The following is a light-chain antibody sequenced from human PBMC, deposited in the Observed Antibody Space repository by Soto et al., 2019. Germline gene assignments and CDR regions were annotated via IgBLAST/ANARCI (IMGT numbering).Light chain of an antibody. CDR2: DVS. V-gene: IGKV3-11*01. J-gene: IGKJ5*01. Sequence: EVVLTQSPATLSLSPGEGATLSCRASQSVTIYLAWYQKKSGQPPRLLIYDVSKRATGIPARFSGSGSGTDFNLNIASLEPEDFAVYYCQQRSYPITFGQGTRLEIK. CDR1: QSVTIY. CDR3: QQRSYPIT.